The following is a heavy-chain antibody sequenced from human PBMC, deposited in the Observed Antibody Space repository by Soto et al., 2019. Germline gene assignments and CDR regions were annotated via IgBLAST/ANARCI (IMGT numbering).Heavy chain of an antibody. D-gene: IGHD3-3*01. CDR1: GFTFSSYG. CDR2: ISYDGSNK. CDR3: AKGLTNGFWSGFDY. J-gene: IGHJ4*02. V-gene: IGHV3-30*18. Sequence: GGSLRLSCAASGFTFSSYGMHWVRQAPGKGLEWVAVISYDGSNKYYADSVKGRFTISRDNSKNTLYLQMNSLRAEDTAVYYCAKGLTNGFWSGFDYWGQGTLVTVSS.